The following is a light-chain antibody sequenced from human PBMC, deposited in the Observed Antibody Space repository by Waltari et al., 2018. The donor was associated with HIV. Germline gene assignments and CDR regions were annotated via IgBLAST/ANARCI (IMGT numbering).Light chain of an antibody. CDR3: HQYNDWWT. Sequence: EIVMTQSTDTLSASPGERANLSCSASQSVSGNVAWYQQKPVQAPRLLIYGASTRATGIPARFSGSGSETEFTLTISSLQSEDFAVYHCHQYNDWWTFGQGTKVEI. CDR1: QSVSGN. J-gene: IGKJ1*01. V-gene: IGKV3-15*01. CDR2: GAS.